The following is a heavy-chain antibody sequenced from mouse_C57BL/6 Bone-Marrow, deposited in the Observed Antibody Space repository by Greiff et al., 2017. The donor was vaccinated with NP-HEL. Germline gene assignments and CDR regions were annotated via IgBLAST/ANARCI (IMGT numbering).Heavy chain of an antibody. Sequence: VQLQQSGAELARPGALVKLSCKASGYTFTSYGISWVKQRTGQGLEWIGEIYPRSGNTYYNEKFKGKATLTADKSSSTAYMELRSLTSEDSAVYFCARYGYDWFAYWGQGTLVTVSA. CDR2: IYPRSGNT. D-gene: IGHD2-2*01. CDR1: GYTFTSYG. CDR3: ARYGYDWFAY. V-gene: IGHV1-81*01. J-gene: IGHJ3*01.